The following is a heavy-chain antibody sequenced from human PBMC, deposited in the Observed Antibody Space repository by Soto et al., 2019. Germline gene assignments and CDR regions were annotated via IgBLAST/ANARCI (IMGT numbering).Heavy chain of an antibody. D-gene: IGHD3-3*01. Sequence: GGSLRLSCAASGFSFVSYALSWGRQAPGKGLEWVSTISGSDGKTFYADAVKGPFYISRDTSQNTLYLQMHSLRADAPAIYYCPRWSYLDYWGQGTRVTVSS. CDR2: ISGSDGKT. J-gene: IGHJ4*02. CDR3: PRWSYLDY. CDR1: GFSFVSYA. V-gene: IGHV3-23*01.